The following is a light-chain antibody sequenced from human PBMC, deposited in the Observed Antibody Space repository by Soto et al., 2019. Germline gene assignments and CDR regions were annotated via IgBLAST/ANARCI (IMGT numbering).Light chain of an antibody. J-gene: IGKJ4*01. CDR2: GAS. CDR1: QSVNSNY. V-gene: IGKV3-20*01. Sequence: EIVLTQSPGTLSLSPGEIATLSCRASQSVNSNYLAWYQQKPGQAPRLLIHGASSRTTGIPDRFSGSGSGTDFTLTISRLEPEEFAVYYCQQYGTLSLTFCGGTKVEIK. CDR3: QQYGTLSLT.